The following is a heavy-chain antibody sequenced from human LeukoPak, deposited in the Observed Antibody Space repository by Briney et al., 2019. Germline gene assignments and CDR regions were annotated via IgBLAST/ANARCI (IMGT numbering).Heavy chain of an antibody. V-gene: IGHV3-53*01. CDR2: IYSGGST. J-gene: IGHJ5*02. D-gene: IGHD3-9*01. CDR1: GFTVSSNY. Sequence: GSLRLSCAASGFTVSSNYMSWVRQAPGKGLEWVSVIYSGGSTFYADSVKGRFTISRDNSKNTLYLQMNSLRAEDTAVYYCARARTYYDILTAIPYWFDPWGQGTLVTVSS. CDR3: ARARTYYDILTAIPYWFDP.